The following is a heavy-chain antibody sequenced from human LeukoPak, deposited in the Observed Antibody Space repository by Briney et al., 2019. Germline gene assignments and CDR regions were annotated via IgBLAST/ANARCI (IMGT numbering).Heavy chain of an antibody. Sequence: GGSLRLSCAASVFTVTSNSMNWVRQAPGKGLEWVSRVSSGGDAFYADSVKGRFTISRDTSKNTVFLQMDSLRAEDTAVYYCAKFGDHMPDAFYIWGQGTMVTVAA. J-gene: IGHJ3*02. CDR3: AKFGDHMPDAFYI. CDR1: VFTVTSNS. CDR2: VSSGGDA. D-gene: IGHD4-17*01. V-gene: IGHV3-53*01.